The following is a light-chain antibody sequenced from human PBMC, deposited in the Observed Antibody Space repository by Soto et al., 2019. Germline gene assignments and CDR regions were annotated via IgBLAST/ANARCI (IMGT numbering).Light chain of an antibody. CDR2: EVK. V-gene: IGLV2-14*01. CDR3: TSYASGNTLV. Sequence: QSALAQPASVSGSPGQSITIPCTGTSSDVGGYKYVSWYQHHPGKVPKLMIYEVKSRPSGISHRFSGSKSGNTASLTISGLQVEDEADYYCTSYASGNTLVFGGGTKLTVL. CDR1: SSDVGGYKY. J-gene: IGLJ2*01.